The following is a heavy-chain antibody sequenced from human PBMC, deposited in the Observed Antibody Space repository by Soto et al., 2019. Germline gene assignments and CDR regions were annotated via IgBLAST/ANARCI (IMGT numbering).Heavy chain of an antibody. Sequence: PGGSLRLSCAASGFTFSSYAMSWVRQAPGKGLEWVSAISGSGGSTYYADSVKGRFTISRDNSKNTLYLQMNSLRAEDTAVYYCARARSGSYYQFVYWGQGTLVTVSS. J-gene: IGHJ4*02. D-gene: IGHD3-10*01. CDR2: ISGSGGST. CDR3: ARARSGSYYQFVY. V-gene: IGHV3-23*01. CDR1: GFTFSSYA.